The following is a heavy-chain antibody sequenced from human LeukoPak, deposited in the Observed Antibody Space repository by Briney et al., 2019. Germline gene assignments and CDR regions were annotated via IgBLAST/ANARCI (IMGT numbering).Heavy chain of an antibody. D-gene: IGHD6-13*01. CDR2: IVYDGSDK. Sequence: GGSLRLSCAASGFTFSTYGMHWVRQAPGKGLEWVALIVYDGSDKHYADSVRGRFTISRDSSKNTVYLQMNSLRAEDTAVYYCAERDAAGLDYWGQGTLVTVSS. J-gene: IGHJ4*02. V-gene: IGHV3-30*02. CDR3: AERDAAGLDY. CDR1: GFTFSTYG.